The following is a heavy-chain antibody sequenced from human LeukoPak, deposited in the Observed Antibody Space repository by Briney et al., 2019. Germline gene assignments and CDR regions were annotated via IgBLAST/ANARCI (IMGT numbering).Heavy chain of an antibody. D-gene: IGHD3-10*01. J-gene: IGHJ4*02. CDR1: GFTFSSYE. CDR2: ISSSGSNI. V-gene: IGHV3-48*03. CDR3: AREVRITMVRGGPNDY. Sequence: GGSLRLSCAASGFTFSSYEMNWVRQAPGKGLEWVSYISSSGSNIYYADSVKGRFTIYRDNAKNSLYLQMNSLRAEDTAIYYCAREVRITMVRGGPNDYWGQGTLVTVSS.